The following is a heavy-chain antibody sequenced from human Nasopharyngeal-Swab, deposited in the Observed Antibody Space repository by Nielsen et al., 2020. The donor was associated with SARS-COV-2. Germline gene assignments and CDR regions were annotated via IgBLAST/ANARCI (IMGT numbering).Heavy chain of an antibody. V-gene: IGHV3-11*04. Sequence: GESLKISCAASGFTFSDYYMSWIRQAPGKGLEWVSYISSSGSTIYYADSVKGRFTISRDNAKNSLYLQMNSLRAEDTAVYYCAREEGSSWHYFDYWGQGTLATASS. CDR2: ISSSGSTI. D-gene: IGHD6-13*01. CDR1: GFTFSDYY. J-gene: IGHJ4*02. CDR3: AREEGSSWHYFDY.